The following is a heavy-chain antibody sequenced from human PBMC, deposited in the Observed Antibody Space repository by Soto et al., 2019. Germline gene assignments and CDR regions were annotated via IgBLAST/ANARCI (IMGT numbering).Heavy chain of an antibody. D-gene: IGHD5-18*01. Sequence: QVQLVQSGAEVKKPGASVKVSCKASGYTFTSYGISWVRQAPGQGLEWMGWISAYNGNTNYAQKLQGRVTMTTDTSTSTDYMELRSLRSDDTAVYYCARTKGIQLWLRQNDYWGQGTLVTVSS. J-gene: IGHJ4*02. CDR2: ISAYNGNT. CDR3: ARTKGIQLWLRQNDY. CDR1: GYTFTSYG. V-gene: IGHV1-18*01.